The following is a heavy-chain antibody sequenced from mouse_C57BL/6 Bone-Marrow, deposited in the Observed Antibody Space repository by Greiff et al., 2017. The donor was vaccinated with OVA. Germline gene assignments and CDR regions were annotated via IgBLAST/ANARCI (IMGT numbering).Heavy chain of an antibody. CDR3: ARLAPPRYFDV. V-gene: IGHV1-43*01. CDR2: INPSTGGT. Sequence: VQLQQSGPELVKPGASVKISCKASGYSFTGYYMHWVKQSSEKSLEWIGEINPSTGGTSYNQKFKGKATLTVDKSSSTAYMQLKSLTSEDSAVYYCARLAPPRYFDVWGTGTTVTVSS. CDR1: GYSFTGYY. D-gene: IGHD6-1*01. J-gene: IGHJ1*03.